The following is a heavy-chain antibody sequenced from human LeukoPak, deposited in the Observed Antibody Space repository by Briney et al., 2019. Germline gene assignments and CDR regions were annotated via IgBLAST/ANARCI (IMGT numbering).Heavy chain of an antibody. Sequence: GGSLRLSCAASGFTFSGYWMSWVRQAPGRGLEWVATIKQDESEKTYVDSVEGRFTSSRDNAKSSLFLQMDSLRAEDTAVYYCARFGMDAAIDYWGQGTLVTVSS. CDR1: GFTFSGYW. J-gene: IGHJ4*02. D-gene: IGHD2-15*01. V-gene: IGHV3-7*01. CDR3: ARFGMDAAIDY. CDR2: IKQDESEK.